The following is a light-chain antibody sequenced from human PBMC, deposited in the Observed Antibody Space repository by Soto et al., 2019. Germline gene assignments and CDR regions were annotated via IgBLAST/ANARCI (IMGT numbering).Light chain of an antibody. J-gene: IGKJ1*01. CDR1: QSISNNF. Sequence: EIVLTQSPGTLSLSPGESAALSCRASQSISNNFLAWYQRKPGQAPRLLIYGASYRATDIPYRFSGSGSGTKFTLTIPRPEPDDFAVYYCQQYGGSPPTCGQGTTVEVK. CDR2: GAS. CDR3: QQYGGSPPT. V-gene: IGKV3-20*01.